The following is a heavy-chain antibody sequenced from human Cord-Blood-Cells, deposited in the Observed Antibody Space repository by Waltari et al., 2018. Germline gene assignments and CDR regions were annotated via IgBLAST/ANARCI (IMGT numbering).Heavy chain of an antibody. CDR1: GFTFSSYW. CDR3: ARGPLRYFDWLLWNFDY. V-gene: IGHV3-7*04. J-gene: IGHJ4*02. CDR2: IKQAGGEK. D-gene: IGHD3-9*01. Sequence: EVQLVESGGGLVKPGGSLRLSCEASGFTFSSYWMSWVRPALGSGLEWVATIKQAGGEKYYLDSVKGRFTISRDNAKNSLYLQMNSLRAEDTAVYYCARGPLRYFDWLLWNFDYWGQGTLVTVSS.